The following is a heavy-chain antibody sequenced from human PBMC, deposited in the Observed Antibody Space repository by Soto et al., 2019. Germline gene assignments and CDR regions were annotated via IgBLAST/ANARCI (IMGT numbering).Heavy chain of an antibody. D-gene: IGHD6-13*01. Sequence: GGSLRLSCAASGFTFSSYDMHWVRQATGKGLEWVSAIGTAGDTYYPGSVKGRFTISRENAKNSLYLQMNSLRAEDTAVYYCARSSSLGGDYYGMDVWGQGTTVTVSS. J-gene: IGHJ6*02. CDR1: GFTFSSYD. CDR2: IGTAGDT. CDR3: ARSSSLGGDYYGMDV. V-gene: IGHV3-13*01.